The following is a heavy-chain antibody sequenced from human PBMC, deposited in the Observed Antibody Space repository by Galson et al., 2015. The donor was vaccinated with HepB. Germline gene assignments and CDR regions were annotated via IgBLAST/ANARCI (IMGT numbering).Heavy chain of an antibody. CDR2: TYYRSKWYY. D-gene: IGHD3-22*01. V-gene: IGHV6-1*01. J-gene: IGHJ5*02. Sequence: CAISGDSVSSNSAAWNWIRQSPSRGLEWLGRTYYRSKWYYDYAVSVRSQITINPDNSRNQFSLQLYSVTPEDTAVYYCARNVYYDTSGYYYKPGWVDPWGQGTLVTVSS. CDR3: ARNVYYDTSGYYYKPGWVDP. CDR1: GDSVSSNSAA.